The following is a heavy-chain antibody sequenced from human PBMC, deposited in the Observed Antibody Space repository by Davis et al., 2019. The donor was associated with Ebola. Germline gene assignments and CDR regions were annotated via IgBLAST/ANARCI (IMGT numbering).Heavy chain of an antibody. CDR3: ARDRGYSGYDGGWLDY. V-gene: IGHV3-30-3*01. D-gene: IGHD5-12*01. J-gene: IGHJ4*02. Sequence: GESLKISRAASGFTFSSYAMHWVRQAPGKGLEWVAVISYDGSNKYYADSVKGRFTISRDNSKNTLYLQMNSLRAEDTAVYYCARDRGYSGYDGGWLDYWGQGTLVTVSS. CDR1: GFTFSSYA. CDR2: ISYDGSNK.